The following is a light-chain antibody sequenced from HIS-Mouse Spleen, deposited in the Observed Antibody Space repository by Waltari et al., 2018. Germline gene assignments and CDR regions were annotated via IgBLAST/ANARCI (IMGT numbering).Light chain of an antibody. CDR2: EVS. CDR1: SSDGGGYNY. J-gene: IGLJ2*01. V-gene: IGLV2-8*01. CDR3: SSYAGSNNLV. Sequence: QSALTQPPSASGSPGQAVTISCTGTSSDGGGYNYVSWSQQHPGKAPKLMIYEVSKRPSGVPDRFSGSKSGNTASLTVSGLQAEDEADYYCSSYAGSNNLVFGGGTKLTVL.